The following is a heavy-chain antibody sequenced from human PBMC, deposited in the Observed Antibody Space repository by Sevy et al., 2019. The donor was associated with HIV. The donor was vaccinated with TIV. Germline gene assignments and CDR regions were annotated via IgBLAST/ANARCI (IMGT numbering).Heavy chain of an antibody. CDR2: ISGSGGST. CDR1: GFTFSSYA. Sequence: GGSLRLSCAASGFTFSSYAMIWVRQAPGKGLEWVSAISGSGGSTYYADSVKGRFTISRDNSKNTLYLQMNSLRAEDTAVYYCAKDLLSKTYYYDSSGSYNWFDPWGQGTLVTVSS. J-gene: IGHJ5*02. D-gene: IGHD3-22*01. CDR3: AKDLLSKTYYYDSSGSYNWFDP. V-gene: IGHV3-23*01.